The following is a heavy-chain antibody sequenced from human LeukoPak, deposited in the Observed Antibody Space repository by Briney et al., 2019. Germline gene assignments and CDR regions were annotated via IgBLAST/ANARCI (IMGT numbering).Heavy chain of an antibody. Sequence: ASVTVSCTASGYTLTTYYMHWGRQAPGQGLEWMGIINPSGGSATYAQRFRGRVTMTSDTSTGTVYMELRSLTSEDTAMYYCARDHSPPANSVGTTYYFGYWGHVTLVTVSS. CDR1: GYTLTTYY. D-gene: IGHD5/OR15-5a*01. CDR2: INPSGGSA. J-gene: IGHJ4*01. V-gene: IGHV1-46*01. CDR3: ARDHSPPANSVGTTYYFGY.